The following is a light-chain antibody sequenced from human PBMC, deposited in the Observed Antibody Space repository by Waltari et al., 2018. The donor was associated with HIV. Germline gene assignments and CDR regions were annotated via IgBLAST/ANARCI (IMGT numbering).Light chain of an antibody. Sequence: DIVLTQSPATLSLSPGERVTLSCRASQTVSSSLAWYHQRPGQAPRLLIYDASIRAAGIPARFRGSGSGTDFSLTITSLEPEDFAIYYCHQRSVWPLFTFGQGTKLEIK. CDR2: DAS. J-gene: IGKJ2*01. CDR3: HQRSVWPLFT. CDR1: QTVSSS. V-gene: IGKV3-11*01.